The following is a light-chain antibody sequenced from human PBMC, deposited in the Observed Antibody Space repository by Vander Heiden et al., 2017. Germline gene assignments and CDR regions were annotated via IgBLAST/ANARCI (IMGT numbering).Light chain of an antibody. J-gene: IGKJ1*01. CDR1: QSVSSSY. Sequence: EIVLPQSPGTLSFSPGERATLSCRASQSVSSSYLAWYQQKPGQAPRLLIYGASSRATGIPDRFSGSGSGTDFTLTISRLEPEDFAVYYCQQYGSSFGQGTKVEIK. V-gene: IGKV3-20*01. CDR3: QQYGSS. CDR2: GAS.